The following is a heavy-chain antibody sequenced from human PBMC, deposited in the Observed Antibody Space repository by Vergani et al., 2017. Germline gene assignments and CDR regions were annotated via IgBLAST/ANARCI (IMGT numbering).Heavy chain of an antibody. Sequence: QVQLVQSGAEVKKPGSSVKVSCKASGGTFSSYAISWVRQAPGQGLEWRGGIIPIFGTANYAQKFQGRVTITADESTSTAYMELSSLRAEDTAVYYCARDGPFGSSWPRTREGYFDLWGRGTLVTVSS. CDR3: ARDGPFGSSWPRTREGYFDL. CDR2: IIPIFGTA. D-gene: IGHD6-13*01. V-gene: IGHV1-69*12. J-gene: IGHJ2*01. CDR1: GGTFSSYA.